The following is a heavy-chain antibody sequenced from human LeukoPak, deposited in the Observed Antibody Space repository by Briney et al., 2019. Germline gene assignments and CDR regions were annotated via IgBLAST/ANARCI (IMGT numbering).Heavy chain of an antibody. D-gene: IGHD6-19*01. Sequence: SQTLSLTCTVSGGSISSGSYYWSWIRQPAGKGLEWIGRIYTSGSINYNPSLKSRVTISVDTSKNQFSLNLSSMTAADTAVYYCASLSRTSGGHFDYWGQGTLVTVSS. V-gene: IGHV4-61*02. CDR3: ASLSRTSGGHFDY. J-gene: IGHJ4*02. CDR1: GGSISSGSYY. CDR2: IYTSGSI.